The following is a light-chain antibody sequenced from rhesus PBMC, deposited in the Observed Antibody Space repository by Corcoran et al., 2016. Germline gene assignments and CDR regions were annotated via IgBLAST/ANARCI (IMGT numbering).Light chain of an antibody. CDR1: QGISDD. CDR3: QHCYSGPYG. CDR2: EAS. Sequence: DIQMTQSPSSLSASVGDRVTITCRASQGISDDLAWYQQKPGETPKLLIYEASSLQSGIPSRFSGSGSGPNFTLTISDLEPEDSATYFCQHCYSGPYGFGQGTKVEVK. J-gene: IGKJ2*01. V-gene: IGKV1-22*01.